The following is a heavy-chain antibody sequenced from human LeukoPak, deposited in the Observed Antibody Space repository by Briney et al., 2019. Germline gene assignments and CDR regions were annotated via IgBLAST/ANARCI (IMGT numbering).Heavy chain of an antibody. D-gene: IGHD3-3*01. J-gene: IGHJ6*02. CDR2: ISAYNGNT. Sequence: ASVTVSCKASGYTFTSYGISWVRQAPGQGLEWMGWISAYNGNTNYAQKLQGRVTMTTDTSTSTAYMELRSLRSDDTAVYYCAKDPGTEYDFWSGYRAYYGMDVWGQGTTVTVSS. CDR1: GYTFTSYG. V-gene: IGHV1-18*01. CDR3: AKDPGTEYDFWSGYRAYYGMDV.